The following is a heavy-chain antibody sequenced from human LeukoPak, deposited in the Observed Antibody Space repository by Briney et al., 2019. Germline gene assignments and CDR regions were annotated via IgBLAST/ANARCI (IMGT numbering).Heavy chain of an antibody. J-gene: IGHJ3*02. V-gene: IGHV3-33*01. CDR1: GFSFKDTG. D-gene: IGHD4-17*01. Sequence: GGSLSLSCAASGFSFKDTGMHWARQAPGKGPEWLTIIWFDGSTKYYADSVKGRFTVSRDNSQNILYLQMNDLRAEDTAVYFCARAAMTTGHAFDIRGQGTMVTVSS. CDR2: IWFDGSTK. CDR3: ARAAMTTGHAFDI.